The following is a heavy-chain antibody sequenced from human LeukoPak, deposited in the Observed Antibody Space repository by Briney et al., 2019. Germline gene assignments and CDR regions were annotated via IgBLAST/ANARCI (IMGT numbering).Heavy chain of an antibody. Sequence: GGSLRLSCAASGFTFSSYAMHWVRQAPGKGLEWVAVISYDVSNKYYADSVKGRFTISRDNSKNTLYLQMNSLRAEDSAVYYCASPLPTNYYDSSASRLGGAFDIWGQGTMVTVSS. CDR2: ISYDVSNK. D-gene: IGHD3-22*01. V-gene: IGHV3-30-3*01. J-gene: IGHJ3*02. CDR3: ASPLPTNYYDSSASRLGGAFDI. CDR1: GFTFSSYA.